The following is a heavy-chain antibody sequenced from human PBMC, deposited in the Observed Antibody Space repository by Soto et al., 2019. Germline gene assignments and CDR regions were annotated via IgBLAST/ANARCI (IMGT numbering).Heavy chain of an antibody. V-gene: IGHV2-26*01. Sequence: QVTLKESGPVLVKPTETLTLTCTVSGFSLSNARMGVSWIRQPPGKALEWLAHILSNDEKSYSTSLKSRLTITKDPSKSQVVFMMTNMDPVDTATYCCAGIRPLGYCSGGSCSYYFDYWGQGNLVTVSS. CDR1: GFSLSNARMG. CDR2: ILSNDEK. CDR3: AGIRPLGYCSGGSCSYYFDY. D-gene: IGHD2-15*01. J-gene: IGHJ4*02.